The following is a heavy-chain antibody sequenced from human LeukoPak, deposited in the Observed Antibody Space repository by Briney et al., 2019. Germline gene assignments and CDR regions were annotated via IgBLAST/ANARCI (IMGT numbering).Heavy chain of an antibody. J-gene: IGHJ6*02. CDR3: ARNRGLAYSYGLQSPYYYGMDV. CDR1: SGSISVTGID. CDR2: IYHSGST. D-gene: IGHD5-18*01. V-gene: IGHV4-39*07. Sequence: PSETLSLTCTVSSGSISVTGIDWGWVRQPPGKGLEWIGEIYHSGSTNYNPSLKSRVTISVDKSKNQFSLKLSSVTAADTAVYYCARNRGLAYSYGLQSPYYYGMDVWGQGTTVTVSS.